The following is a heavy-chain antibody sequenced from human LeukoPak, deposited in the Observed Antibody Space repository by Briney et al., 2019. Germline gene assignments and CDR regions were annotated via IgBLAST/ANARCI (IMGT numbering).Heavy chain of an antibody. CDR3: ARDSYDSSGYYRSHFDY. V-gene: IGHV1-69*05. CDR2: IIPIFGIA. CDR1: GGTFSSYA. J-gene: IGHJ4*02. Sequence: SVKVSCKSSGGTFSSYAISWVRQAPGQGLEWMGRIIPIFGIANYAQKFQGRVTITNYESTSTAYMELSSLRSEDTAVYYCARDSYDSSGYYRSHFDYWGQGTLVTVSS. D-gene: IGHD3-22*01.